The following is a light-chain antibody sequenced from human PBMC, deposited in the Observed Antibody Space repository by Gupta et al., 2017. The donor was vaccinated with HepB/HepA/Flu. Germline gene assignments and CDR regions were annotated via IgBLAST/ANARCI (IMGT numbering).Light chain of an antibody. Sequence: QSVLTQPPSASGTPGPRVTISCSGISSNIGSNTVNWYQQLPGTAPKLLIYSNNQRPSGVPDRISGSKSGTSASLAISGLQSEDEADYYCAGWDDSLNGWVFGGGTKLTVL. CDR2: SNN. V-gene: IGLV1-44*01. CDR1: SSNIGSNT. J-gene: IGLJ3*02. CDR3: AGWDDSLNGWV.